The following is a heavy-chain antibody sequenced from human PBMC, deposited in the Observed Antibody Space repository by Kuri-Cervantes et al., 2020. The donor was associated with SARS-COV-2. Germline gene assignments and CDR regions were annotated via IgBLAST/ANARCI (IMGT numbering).Heavy chain of an antibody. CDR2: IIPLFGTT. CDR3: ARVRGSKYYYGSRYYYYYMDV. Sequence: SVKVSCKASGGTFSSYAVTWVRQAPGRGFEWMGRIIPLFGTTIYAEKFRGRVTITADKSTNTAYMDLSSLRSEDTAVYYCARVRGSKYYYGSRYYYYYMDVWGQGTAVTVSS. CDR1: GGTFSSYA. V-gene: IGHV1-69*06. J-gene: IGHJ6*03. D-gene: IGHD3-10*01.